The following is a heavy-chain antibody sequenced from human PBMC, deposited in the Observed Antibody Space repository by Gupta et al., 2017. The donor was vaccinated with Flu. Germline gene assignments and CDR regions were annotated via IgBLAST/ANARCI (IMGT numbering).Heavy chain of an antibody. V-gene: IGHV3-74*03. CDR2: IDGDATDT. CDR1: GFTFRTYH. J-gene: IGHJ4*02. Sequence: EVQLVESGGGLVQPGGSLRLSCAAAGFTFRTYHMHWVRQAPGKGLVWVSRIDGDATDTKYADSVRGRFTISRDNAKNTLYLQINSLRAEDTAVYYCARDLHADYWGQGTLVTVSS. CDR3: ARDLHADY.